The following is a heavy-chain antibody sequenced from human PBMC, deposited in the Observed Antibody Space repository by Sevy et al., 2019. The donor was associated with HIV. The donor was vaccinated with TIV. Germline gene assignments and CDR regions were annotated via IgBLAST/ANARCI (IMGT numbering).Heavy chain of an antibody. V-gene: IGHV3-33*01. CDR3: ARERDYNFWSGYLTWGEPTSQSFNYYGMDV. D-gene: IGHD3-3*01. CDR1: GFTFSSYG. J-gene: IGHJ6*02. Sequence: GGSLRLSCAASGFTFSSYGMNWVRQAPGKGLEWVAIIWYDGNYKYYADSVKGRFTISRDNPKKTLYLQMNSLRVEDTAVYYCARERDYNFWSGYLTWGEPTSQSFNYYGMDVWGQGTTVTVSS. CDR2: IWYDGNYK.